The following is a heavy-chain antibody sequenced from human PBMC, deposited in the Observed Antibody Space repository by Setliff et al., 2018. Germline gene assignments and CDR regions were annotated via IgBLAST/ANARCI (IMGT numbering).Heavy chain of an antibody. CDR3: ARPPKWFGEVIIGAPDV. D-gene: IGHD3-10*01. CDR1: GDSIKSNAYY. J-gene: IGHJ3*01. Sequence: SETLSLTCAVSGDSIKSNAYYWGWIRQSPVRGLEWIGSVHSSGTTHYNPSLKSRVTISVDSAKNHFSLNLRSVTAADTAIYYCARPPKWFGEVIIGAPDVWGQGTVVTVSS. CDR2: VHSSGTT. V-gene: IGHV4-39*02.